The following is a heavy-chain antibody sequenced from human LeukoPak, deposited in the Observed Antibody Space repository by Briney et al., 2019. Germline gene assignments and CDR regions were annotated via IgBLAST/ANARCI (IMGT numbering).Heavy chain of an antibody. J-gene: IGHJ4*02. CDR2: MSGSGGST. Sequence: TGGSLRLSCAASGFTFSSYAMSWVRQAPGKGLEWVSAMSGSGGSTYYADSVKSRFTISRDNSKNTLYLQMNSLRAEDTAVYYCAIVLSVWRQWPCRSFDYWGQGTLVTVSS. CDR3: AIVLSVWRQWPCRSFDY. D-gene: IGHD6-19*01. CDR1: GFTFSSYA. V-gene: IGHV3-23*01.